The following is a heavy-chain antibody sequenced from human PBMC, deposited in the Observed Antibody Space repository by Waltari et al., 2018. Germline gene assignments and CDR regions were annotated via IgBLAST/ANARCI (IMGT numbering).Heavy chain of an antibody. V-gene: IGHV4-59*01. CDR2: IYYSGST. D-gene: IGHD5-18*01. CDR3: ARVYSSYYYYMDV. J-gene: IGHJ6*03. CDR1: GGSISSYH. Sequence: QVQLQESGPGLVKPSETLSLTCTVSGGSISSYHWSWIRQPPGKGLEWIGYIYYSGSTNYNPSLKSRVTITVDTSKNQFSLKLSSVTAADTAVYYCARVYSSYYYYMDVWGKGTTVTVSS.